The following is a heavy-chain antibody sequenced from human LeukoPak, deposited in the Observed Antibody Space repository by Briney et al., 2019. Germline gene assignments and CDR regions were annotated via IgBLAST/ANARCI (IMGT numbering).Heavy chain of an antibody. D-gene: IGHD2-21*02. Sequence: PGGSLRLSCAASGFTFSGSAMHWVRQASGKGLEWVGHIRTKTNNYATAYAASVKGRFTISRDDSKKTAYLQMNSLKTEDTAVYYCTLAYCGDDCYSDWDATEFDYWGQGTLVTVSS. CDR1: GFTFSGSA. CDR2: IRTKTNNYAT. V-gene: IGHV3-73*01. CDR3: TLAYCGDDCYSDWDATEFDY. J-gene: IGHJ4*02.